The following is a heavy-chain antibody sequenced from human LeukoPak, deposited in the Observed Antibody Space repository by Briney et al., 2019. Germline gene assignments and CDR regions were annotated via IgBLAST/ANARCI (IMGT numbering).Heavy chain of an antibody. D-gene: IGHD1-26*01. V-gene: IGHV4-4*02. Sequence: SETLSLTCAVSGGSILTTNWWSWVRQPPGKGLEWIGEVHLSGASNYHPSLKSRVNMSIDKSKNQLSLELTSVTAADTAIYYCTRESGAFSPFGFWGQGTLVTVSS. J-gene: IGHJ4*02. CDR2: VHLSGAS. CDR1: GGSILTTNW. CDR3: TRESGAFSPFGF.